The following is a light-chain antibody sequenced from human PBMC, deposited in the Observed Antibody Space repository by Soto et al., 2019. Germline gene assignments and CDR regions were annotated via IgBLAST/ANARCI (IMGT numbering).Light chain of an antibody. CDR1: QSISSW. Sequence: DIQMTQSPSTLSASVGDRVTITCRASQSISSWLAWYQQKPGTAPKLLIYDASSLESGVPSRFSGSGSGTEFTLTISSLQPDDFATYYCQQYNSYSWTFGHGTKVDIK. CDR2: DAS. CDR3: QQYNSYSWT. V-gene: IGKV1-5*01. J-gene: IGKJ1*01.